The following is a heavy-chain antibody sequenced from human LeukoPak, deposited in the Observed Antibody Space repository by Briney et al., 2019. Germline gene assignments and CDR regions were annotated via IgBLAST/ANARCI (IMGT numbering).Heavy chain of an antibody. CDR1: GGSISSYY. J-gene: IGHJ5*02. D-gene: IGHD3-3*01. CDR3: VRDYDFWSGYMDNWFDP. V-gene: IGHV4-4*07. CDR2: IYTSGST. Sequence: SETLSLTCTVSGGSISSYYWSWIRQPAGKGLEWIGRIYTSGSTNYNPSLKSRVTMSVDTSKNQFSLKLSSVTAADTAVYYCVRDYDFWSGYMDNWFDPWGQGTLVTVSS.